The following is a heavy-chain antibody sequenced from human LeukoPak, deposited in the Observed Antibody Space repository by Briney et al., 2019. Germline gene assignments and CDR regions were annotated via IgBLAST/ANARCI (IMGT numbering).Heavy chain of an antibody. CDR3: ARQGDYIRFDY. CDR1: GYSFTSYW. V-gene: IGHV5-51*01. D-gene: IGHD4-17*01. CDR2: IYPGDSDT. Sequence: GESLKISCKASGYSFTSYWIGWVRQMPGKGLEWMGIIYPGDSDTRYSPSFQGQVTMSVDKSINTAYLQWSSLQASDTATYYCARQGDYIRFDYWGQGTLVTVSS. J-gene: IGHJ4*02.